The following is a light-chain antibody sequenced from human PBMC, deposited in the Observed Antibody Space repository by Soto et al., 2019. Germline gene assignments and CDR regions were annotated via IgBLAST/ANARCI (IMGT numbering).Light chain of an antibody. CDR1: QNINNN. Sequence: EIVMTQSPATLSVSPGERATLSCRASQNINNNLAWYQQKPGQVPRLLIYHASTGATGIPARFSGSGSGTELSITISSVQSEDFAVYYCQQYNDWPLTFGGGTKVEIK. J-gene: IGKJ4*01. V-gene: IGKV3-15*01. CDR3: QQYNDWPLT. CDR2: HAS.